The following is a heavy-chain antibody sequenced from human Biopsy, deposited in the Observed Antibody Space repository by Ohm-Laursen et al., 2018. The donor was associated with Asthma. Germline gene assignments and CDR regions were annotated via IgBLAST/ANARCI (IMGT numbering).Heavy chain of an antibody. J-gene: IGHJ1*01. CDR1: GFTFSSYS. V-gene: IGHV3-7*01. D-gene: IGHD3-3*02. Sequence: SLRLSCAASGFTFSSYSMNWVRQAPGKGLEWVANIKHDGSEKNHVDSLKGRLTISRDNAKNSLYLQMNSLRAEDTAVYYCARTFHFWSPYHAEHYQLWGQGTLVTVSS. CDR2: IKHDGSEK. CDR3: ARTFHFWSPYHAEHYQL.